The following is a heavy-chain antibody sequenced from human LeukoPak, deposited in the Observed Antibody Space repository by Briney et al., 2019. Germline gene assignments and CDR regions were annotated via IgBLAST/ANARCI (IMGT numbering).Heavy chain of an antibody. CDR2: ITSNGGST. CDR1: GFTFSNFA. CDR3: ARVGSWDAFDI. J-gene: IGHJ3*02. Sequence: PGGSPRLSCAASGFTFSNFAMHWVRQAPGKGLEYVSAITSNGGSTYYANSVKGRFTISRDNSKNTLYLQMGSLRAEDMAVYYCARVGSWDAFDIWGQGTMVTVSS. V-gene: IGHV3-64*01. D-gene: IGHD1-26*01.